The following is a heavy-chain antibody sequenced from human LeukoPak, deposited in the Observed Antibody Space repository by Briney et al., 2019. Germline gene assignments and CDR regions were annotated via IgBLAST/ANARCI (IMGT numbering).Heavy chain of an antibody. Sequence: PGGSLRLSCVASGFSFSRWWMNWVRQAPGKGLEWVANINENGSQKTYADSVKGRFTISRDNARNSVHLQMDSLRAEDTAFYYCIPRDEDWGQGILVTVSS. V-gene: IGHV3-7*01. CDR3: IPRDED. CDR2: INENGSQK. CDR1: GFSFSRWW. J-gene: IGHJ4*02.